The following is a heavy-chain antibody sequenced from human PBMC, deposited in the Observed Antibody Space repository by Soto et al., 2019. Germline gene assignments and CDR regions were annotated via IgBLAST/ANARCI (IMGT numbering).Heavy chain of an antibody. CDR2: STNKPKSYTT. V-gene: IGHV3-72*01. CDR1: GFTFSDHN. J-gene: IGHJ1*01. CDR3: ASVDTSNLAKYSQH. Sequence: EVQLVESGGGLVQPGGSLRLSCAASGFTFSDHNMDWVRQAPGKGLEWVGRSTNKPKSYTTEYAASVKGRFTISRDDSKNSHFLQMDSLKAEDKAVYYCASVDTSNLAKYSQHWGQGALVKGSS. D-gene: IGHD5-18*01.